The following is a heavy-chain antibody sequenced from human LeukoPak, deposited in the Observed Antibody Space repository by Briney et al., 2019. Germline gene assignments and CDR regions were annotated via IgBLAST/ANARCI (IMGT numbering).Heavy chain of an antibody. Sequence: GGSLRLSCAASGITLSDHYMDWVRQAPGKGLEWVGRTRNKAKSYTTNYAASVKGRFTISRDDAKNSVYLQMNGLKSEDTAVYYCALDYYDSSGSYRGGYYFDYWGQGTLVTVSS. CDR1: GITLSDHY. CDR3: ALDYYDSSGSYRGGYYFDY. D-gene: IGHD3-22*01. V-gene: IGHV3-72*01. J-gene: IGHJ4*02. CDR2: TRNKAKSYTT.